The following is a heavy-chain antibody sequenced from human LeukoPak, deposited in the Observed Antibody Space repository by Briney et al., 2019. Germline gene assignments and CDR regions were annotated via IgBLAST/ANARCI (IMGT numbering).Heavy chain of an antibody. D-gene: IGHD4-17*01. CDR3: VRTYGENPLGWFDP. J-gene: IGHJ5*02. Sequence: TLSLSCSLSIIALRTLATHGVPGPPGRGLYYGLAISINGTSTYYAVSVRVRITISRDNSKNTLYLQMRSLRPADTAVYYCVRTYGENPLGWFDPWGKGTLVTVST. CDR2: ISINGTST. CDR1: IIALRTLA. V-gene: IGHV3-64D*06.